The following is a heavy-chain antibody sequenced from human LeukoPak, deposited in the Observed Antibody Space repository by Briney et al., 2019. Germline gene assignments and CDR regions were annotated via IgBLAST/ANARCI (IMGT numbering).Heavy chain of an antibody. V-gene: IGHV3-72*01. CDR1: GFTFSDHY. J-gene: IGHJ4*02. CDR2: SRNKANSYTT. CDR3: VRVGRSETLDY. Sequence: GSLRLSCAASGFTFSDHYMDWVRQAPGKGLEWVGRSRNKANSYTTEYAASVKGRFTISRDDSKNSLYLQMNSLKTEDTAVYHCVRVGRSETLDYWGQGTLVTVSS.